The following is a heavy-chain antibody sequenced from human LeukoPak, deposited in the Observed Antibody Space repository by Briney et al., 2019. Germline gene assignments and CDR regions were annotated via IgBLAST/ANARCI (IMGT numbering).Heavy chain of an antibody. J-gene: IGHJ6*03. CDR3: ATNGDHNYYYYYMDV. V-gene: IGHV1-24*01. Sequence: ASVKVSCKVSGYTLTELSMHWVRQAPGKGLEWMGGFDPEDGETIFAQKFQGRVTMSEDTSTDTAYMELSSLRSEDTAVYYCATNGDHNYYYYYMDVWGKGATVTVSS. CDR2: FDPEDGET. CDR1: GYTLTELS. D-gene: IGHD4-17*01.